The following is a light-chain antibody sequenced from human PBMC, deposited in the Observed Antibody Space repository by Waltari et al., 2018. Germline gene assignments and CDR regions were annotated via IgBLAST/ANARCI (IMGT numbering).Light chain of an antibody. CDR1: SSDVGNYNI. Sequence: QSALTQPASVSGSPGQSITVSCTGTSSDVGNYNIVSWYQQHPGNAPKLLIYEVSQRPSGVSNRFSGSKSGTTASLTVSGLQAEDEAIYFCCSYAGDRSVLFGGGTKLTVL. CDR3: CSYAGDRSVL. V-gene: IGLV2-23*02. J-gene: IGLJ2*01. CDR2: EVS.